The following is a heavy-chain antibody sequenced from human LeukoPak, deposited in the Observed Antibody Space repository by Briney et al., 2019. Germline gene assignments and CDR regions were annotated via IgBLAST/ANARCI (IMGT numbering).Heavy chain of an antibody. CDR1: GFTVNDNY. V-gene: IGHV3-66*01. Sequence: GGSLRLSCAASGFTVNDNYMGWVRQAPGKGLEWVSVIYSGGSTYYADSVKGRFTISRDNSKNTLYLQMNTLRAEDTAVYYCAKVFPIFGVVIAGGFDYWGQGTLVTVSS. J-gene: IGHJ4*02. CDR2: IYSGGST. D-gene: IGHD3-3*01. CDR3: AKVFPIFGVVIAGGFDY.